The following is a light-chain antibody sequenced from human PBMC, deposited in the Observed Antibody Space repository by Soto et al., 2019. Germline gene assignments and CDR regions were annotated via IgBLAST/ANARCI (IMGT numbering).Light chain of an antibody. V-gene: IGKV1-9*01. CDR2: AAS. CDR3: QQLNSYPLT. J-gene: IGKJ4*01. Sequence: DIQLTQSPSFLSASVGDRDTITCRASQGISSYLAWYQQKPGKAPKLLIYAASTLQSGVPSRFSGSGSGTEFTLTIRSLQPEDFATYYCQQLNSYPLTFGGGTKVEIK. CDR1: QGISSY.